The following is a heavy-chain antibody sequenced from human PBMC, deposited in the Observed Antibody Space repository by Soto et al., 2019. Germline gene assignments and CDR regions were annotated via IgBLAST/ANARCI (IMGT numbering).Heavy chain of an antibody. Sequence: GGSLRLSCAASGFTISTYAMTWVRQAPGKGLECVSGVTGSGGQIHYADSAKGRFTISKDNSKNTLYLQMSSLRDEDTALYYCAKDAVYNDGLWLMDSWGQGTLVTVSS. CDR1: GFTISTYA. CDR2: VTGSGGQI. CDR3: AKDAVYNDGLWLMDS. D-gene: IGHD2-21*01. V-gene: IGHV3-23*01. J-gene: IGHJ5*02.